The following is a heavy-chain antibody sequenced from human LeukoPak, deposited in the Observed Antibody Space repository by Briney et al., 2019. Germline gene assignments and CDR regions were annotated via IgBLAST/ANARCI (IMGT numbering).Heavy chain of an antibody. CDR2: IYYSGST. V-gene: IGHV4-59*08. J-gene: IGHJ4*02. CDR1: GGSISSYY. CDR3: ASSFGELLFDY. D-gene: IGHD3-10*01. Sequence: SETLSLTCTVSGGSISSYYWSWIRQPPGKGLEWIGYIYYSGSTNYNPSLKSRVTISVDTSKNQFSLKLSSVTAADTAVYYCASSFGELLFDYWGQGTLVTVSS.